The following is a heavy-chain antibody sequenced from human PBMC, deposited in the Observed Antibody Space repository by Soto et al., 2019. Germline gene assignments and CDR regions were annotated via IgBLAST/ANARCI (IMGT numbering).Heavy chain of an antibody. J-gene: IGHJ5*02. V-gene: IGHV4-34*01. CDR1: GGSFSGYY. Sequence: QVQLQQWGAGLLKPSETLSLTCAVYGGSFSGYYWSWLRQPPGKGLEWMGEINHSGSTNYNPSLKSRVTISVDTSKNQFSLKLSSVTAADTAVYYCARTICSGGSCYNWFDPWGQGTLVTVSS. D-gene: IGHD2-15*01. CDR2: INHSGST. CDR3: ARTICSGGSCYNWFDP.